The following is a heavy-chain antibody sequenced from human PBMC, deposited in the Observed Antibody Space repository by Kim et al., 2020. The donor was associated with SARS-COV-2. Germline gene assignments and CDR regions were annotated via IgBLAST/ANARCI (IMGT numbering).Heavy chain of an antibody. CDR1: GGTFSSYA. J-gene: IGHJ6*02. D-gene: IGHD3-10*01. CDR2: IIPIFGTA. V-gene: IGHV1-69*13. CDR3: ARDLSPPGYYYGMDV. Sequence: SVKVSCKASGGTFSSYAISWVRQAPGQGLEWMGGIIPIFGTANYAQKFQGRVTITADESTSTAYMELSSLRSEDTAVYYCARDLSPPGYYYGMDVWGQGTTVTVSS.